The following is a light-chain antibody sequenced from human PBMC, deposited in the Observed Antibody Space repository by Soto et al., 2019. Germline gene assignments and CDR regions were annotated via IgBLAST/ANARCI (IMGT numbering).Light chain of an antibody. Sequence: QSVLTQPPSVSGAPGQRVTISCTGSSSNIGAGYDVHWYQKLPGTAPKLLISGNTNRPSGVPDRFSGSKSGTSASLDITGLQAEDEADYYCQSYDNTLGVVFGGGTKLTVL. J-gene: IGLJ2*01. CDR2: GNT. CDR3: QSYDNTLGVV. V-gene: IGLV1-40*01. CDR1: SSNIGAGYD.